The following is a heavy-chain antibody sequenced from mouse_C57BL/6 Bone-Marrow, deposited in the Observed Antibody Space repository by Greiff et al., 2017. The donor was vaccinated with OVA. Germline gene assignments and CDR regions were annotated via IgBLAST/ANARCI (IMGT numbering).Heavy chain of an antibody. J-gene: IGHJ3*01. CDR2: ICSGGSYT. D-gene: IGHD1-1*02. CDR3: ASLYYSSAY. CDR1: GFTFSSYG. V-gene: IGHV5-6*01. Sequence: EVKLVESGGDLVKPGGSLKISCAASGFTFSSYGMSWVRQTPDKRLEWVATICSGGSYTYYPDSVKGRFTISRDNAKNPLYLQMGSLKSEDTAMYYCASLYYSSAYWGQGTLVTVSA.